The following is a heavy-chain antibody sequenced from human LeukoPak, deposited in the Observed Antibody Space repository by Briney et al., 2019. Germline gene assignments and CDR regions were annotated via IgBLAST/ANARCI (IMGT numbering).Heavy chain of an antibody. CDR2: INHSGST. Sequence: SETLSLTCAVYGGSFSGHYWSWIRQPPGKGLEWIGEINHSGSTNYNPSLKSRVTISVDTSKNQFSLKLSSVTAADTAVYYCARVVLVPDYYFDYWGQGTLVTVSS. CDR1: GGSFSGHY. CDR3: ARVVLVPDYYFDY. J-gene: IGHJ4*02. V-gene: IGHV4-34*01. D-gene: IGHD1-14*01.